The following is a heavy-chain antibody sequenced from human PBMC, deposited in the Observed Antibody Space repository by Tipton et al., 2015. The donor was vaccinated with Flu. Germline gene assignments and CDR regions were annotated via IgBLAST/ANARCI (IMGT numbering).Heavy chain of an antibody. D-gene: IGHD2-15*01. CDR1: GASITGHH. CDR2: THYTDSP. Sequence: TLSLTCSVSGASITGHHWNWFRQSPGKGLEWIGYTHYTDSPKYNPSLKGRITMSVDTSKSQSSLKLSSVTAADTAVYYCARDRGYYYVDQWGQGTLVTVSS. CDR3: ARDRGYYYVDQ. J-gene: IGHJ4*02. V-gene: IGHV4-59*11.